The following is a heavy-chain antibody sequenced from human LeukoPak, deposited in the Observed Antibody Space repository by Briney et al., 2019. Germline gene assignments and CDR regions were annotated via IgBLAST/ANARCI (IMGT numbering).Heavy chain of an antibody. CDR2: IPVSGDPT. J-gene: IGHJ4*02. Sequence: PGGSLRLSCAASGLTFSRYAMTWVRQAPGKGLEWVSSIPVSGDPTYYADSVRGRFTVSRDNSKSSLYLQMNSLRAEDTAIYYCAKASDVVVPAAIEDWGQGTLVTVSS. CDR1: GLTFSRYA. D-gene: IGHD2-2*02. V-gene: IGHV3-23*01. CDR3: AKASDVVVPAAIED.